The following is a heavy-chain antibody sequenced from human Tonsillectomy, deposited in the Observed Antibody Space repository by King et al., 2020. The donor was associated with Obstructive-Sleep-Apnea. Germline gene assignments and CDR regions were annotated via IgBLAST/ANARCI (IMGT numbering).Heavy chain of an antibody. V-gene: IGHV3-49*03. J-gene: IGHJ4*02. CDR1: GFTFGEYS. CDR2: IKSKPYGGTA. Sequence: VQLVESGGGLVQPGRSLRLSCLASGFTFGEYSMSWFRQAPGKGLGWVGFIKSKPYGGTAEYAASVKERFTISRDDSRSIVYLQMDSLKTEDTGIYYCTRGGGYFALGYWGQGTLLTVSS. D-gene: IGHD3-10*02. CDR3: TRGGGYFALGY.